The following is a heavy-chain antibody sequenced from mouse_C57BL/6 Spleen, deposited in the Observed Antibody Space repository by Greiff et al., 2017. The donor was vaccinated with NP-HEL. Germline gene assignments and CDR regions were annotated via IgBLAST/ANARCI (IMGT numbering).Heavy chain of an antibody. CDR1: GYSITSDY. CDR3: ARNYYGRKGYFDV. V-gene: IGHV3-8*01. J-gene: IGHJ1*03. D-gene: IGHD1-1*01. Sequence: EVKLQESGPGLAKPSQTLSLTCSVTGYSITSDYWNWIRKFPGHKLEYMGYISYSGSTYYNPSLKSRISITRETSKNQYYLQLNSVTTEDTATYYCARNYYGRKGYFDVWGTGTTVTVSS. CDR2: ISYSGST.